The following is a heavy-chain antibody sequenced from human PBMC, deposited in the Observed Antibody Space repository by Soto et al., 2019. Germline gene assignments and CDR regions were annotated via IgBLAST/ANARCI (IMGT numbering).Heavy chain of an antibody. V-gene: IGHV3-33*01. D-gene: IGHD3-10*01. Sequence: GGSLRLSCAASGFTFSSYGMHWVRQAPGKGLEWVAVIWYDGSNKYYADSVKGRFTISRDNSKNTLYLQMNSLRAEDTAVYYCARGAYYYGSGSYYNSLDYWGQGTLVTVS. CDR3: ARGAYYYGSGSYYNSLDY. J-gene: IGHJ4*02. CDR1: GFTFSSYG. CDR2: IWYDGSNK.